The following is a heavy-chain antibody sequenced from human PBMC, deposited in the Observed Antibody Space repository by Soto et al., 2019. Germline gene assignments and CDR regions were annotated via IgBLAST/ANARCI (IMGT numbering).Heavy chain of an antibody. Sequence: PGGSLRLSCAASGFTFSSYAMSWVRQAPGKGLEWVSAISGSGGSTYYADSVNGRFTISRDNSKNTLYLQRNSLGAEDAAVYYCAKEPNVREATDGMDAWGQGTKVTVSS. CDR1: GFTFSSYA. J-gene: IGHJ6*02. CDR2: ISGSGGST. V-gene: IGHV3-23*01. D-gene: IGHD6-6*01. CDR3: AKEPNVREATDGMDA.